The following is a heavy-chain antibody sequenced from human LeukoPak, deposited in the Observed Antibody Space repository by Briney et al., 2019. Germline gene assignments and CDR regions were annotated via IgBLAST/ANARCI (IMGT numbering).Heavy chain of an antibody. J-gene: IGHJ6*03. CDR1: GGSISSYY. V-gene: IGHV4-39*07. CDR3: ARVLYDILTGYPYYMDV. D-gene: IGHD3-9*01. Sequence: PSETLSLTCTVSGGSISSYYWSWIRQPPGKGLEWIGSIYYSGSTYYNPSLKSRVTISVDTSKNQFSLKLSSVTAADTAVYYCARVLYDILTGYPYYMDVWGKGTTVTVSS. CDR2: IYYSGST.